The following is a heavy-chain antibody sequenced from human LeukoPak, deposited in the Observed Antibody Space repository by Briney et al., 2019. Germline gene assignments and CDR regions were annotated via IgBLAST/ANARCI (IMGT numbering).Heavy chain of an antibody. CDR3: VKDRILAAAGYYFDY. Sequence: GGSLRLSCSASGFTFSSYAMHWVRQAPGKGLEYVSATSSNGGSTYYADSVKGRFTISRDNSKNTLYLQMSSLRAEDTAVYYCVKDRILAAAGYYFDYWGQGTLVTVSS. CDR2: TSSNGGST. D-gene: IGHD6-13*01. CDR1: GFTFSSYA. J-gene: IGHJ4*02. V-gene: IGHV3-64D*06.